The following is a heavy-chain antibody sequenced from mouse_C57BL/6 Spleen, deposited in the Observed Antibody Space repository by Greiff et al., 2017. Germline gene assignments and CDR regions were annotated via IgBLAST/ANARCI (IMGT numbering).Heavy chain of an antibody. CDR1: GYTFTSYG. CDR3: ASLYGYDEGNWFAY. J-gene: IGHJ3*01. V-gene: IGHV1-81*01. CDR2: IYPRSGNT. D-gene: IGHD2-2*01. Sequence: QVQLQQSGAELARPGASVKLSCKASGYTFTSYGISWVKQRTGQGLEWIGEIYPRSGNTYYNEKFKGKATLTADKSSSTAYMELRSLTSADSAVYFCASLYGYDEGNWFAYWGQGTLVTVSA.